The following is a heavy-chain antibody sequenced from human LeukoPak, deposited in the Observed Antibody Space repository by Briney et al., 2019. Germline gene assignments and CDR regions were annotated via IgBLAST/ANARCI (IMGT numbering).Heavy chain of an antibody. Sequence: SETLSLTCTVSGGSISSDGYSWNWIRQPPGKGLEWIGYIYHSGSTYYNPSLKSRVTISVDRSKNQFSLKLSPVTAADTAVYYCARGTGEQQLVGTPFDYWGQGTLVTVSS. CDR1: GGSISSDGYS. J-gene: IGHJ4*02. CDR3: ARGTGEQQLVGTPFDY. V-gene: IGHV4-30-2*01. D-gene: IGHD6-13*01. CDR2: IYHSGST.